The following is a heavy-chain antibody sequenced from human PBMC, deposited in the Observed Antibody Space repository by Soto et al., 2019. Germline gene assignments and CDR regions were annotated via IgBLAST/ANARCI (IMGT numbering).Heavy chain of an antibody. J-gene: IGHJ3*02. V-gene: IGHV3-53*04. Sequence: GGSLRLSCAASGFTVSSNYMSWVRQAPGKGLESVSVIYSGGSTYYADSVKGRFTISRHNSKNTLYLQMNSLRAEDTAVYYCARKALSNQDSFDIWGQGTMVTV. D-gene: IGHD2-2*01. CDR1: GFTVSSNY. CDR2: IYSGGST. CDR3: ARKALSNQDSFDI.